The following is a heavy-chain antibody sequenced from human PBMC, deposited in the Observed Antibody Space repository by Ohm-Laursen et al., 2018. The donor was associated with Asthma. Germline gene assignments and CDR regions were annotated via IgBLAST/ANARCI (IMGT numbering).Heavy chain of an antibody. CDR3: GRGATRWLPFERFDY. CDR1: GFTFSNAW. D-gene: IGHD5-24*01. Sequence: SLRLSCTAFGFTFSNAWMSWVRQAPGKGLEWVGRIKSKTDGGTTDYAAPVKGRFTISRDDSKNTLYLQMNSLRAEDTAVYYCGRGATRWLPFERFDYWGQGTLVTVSS. J-gene: IGHJ4*02. V-gene: IGHV3-15*01. CDR2: IKSKTDGGTT.